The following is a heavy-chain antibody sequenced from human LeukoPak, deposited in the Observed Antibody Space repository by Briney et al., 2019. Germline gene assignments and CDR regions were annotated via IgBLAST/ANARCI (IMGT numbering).Heavy chain of an antibody. CDR2: TYYSGST. Sequence: SETLSLTCSVSGGSIHDYFWSWIRQPPGRGLEWIGYTYYSGSTNYNPSLKSRVTISVDTSKNQFSLSLSSVTAADTAMYYCARHPPRLVREGGYFDYWGQGSLVTVSS. V-gene: IGHV4-59*08. D-gene: IGHD3-10*01. CDR3: ARHPPRLVREGGYFDY. J-gene: IGHJ4*02. CDR1: GGSIHDYF.